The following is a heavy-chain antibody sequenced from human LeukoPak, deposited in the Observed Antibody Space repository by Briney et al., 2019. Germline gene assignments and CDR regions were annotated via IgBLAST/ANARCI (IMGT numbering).Heavy chain of an antibody. V-gene: IGHV3-48*01. CDR3: AKVDSAAGAYYYYMDV. D-gene: IGHD6-13*01. CDR2: ISTSTNTI. Sequence: GGSLRLSCEASGFTFSSYSMNWVRQAPGKGLEWISYISTSTNTIYYANSVKGRFSISRDNAKKSLYLQMNSLRVEDTGVYYCAKVDSAAGAYYYYMDVWGKGTTVTVSS. CDR1: GFTFSSYS. J-gene: IGHJ6*03.